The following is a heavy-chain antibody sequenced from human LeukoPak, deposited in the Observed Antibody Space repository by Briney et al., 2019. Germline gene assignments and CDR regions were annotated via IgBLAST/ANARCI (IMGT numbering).Heavy chain of an antibody. D-gene: IGHD1-20*01. V-gene: IGHV3-48*03. CDR2: IASGGSPI. Sequence: SGGSLRLSCTASGFTFSSSEMTWVRQAPGKGLEWIAYIASGGSPIYYADSVRGRFTISRDNAKNSLYLQMNSLRAEDTALYYCVREDNFDALDIWGQGTVVTVSS. J-gene: IGHJ3*02. CDR1: GFTFSSSE. CDR3: VREDNFDALDI.